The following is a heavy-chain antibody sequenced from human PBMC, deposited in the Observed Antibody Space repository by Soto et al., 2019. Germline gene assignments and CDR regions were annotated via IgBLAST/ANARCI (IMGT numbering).Heavy chain of an antibody. D-gene: IGHD3-16*01. CDR2: MNPNSANT. CDR3: AREGVRGMGV. CDR1: GYTFTSYD. V-gene: IGHV1-8*01. Sequence: QVQLVQSGAEVKKPGASVKVSCKASGYTFTSYDINWVRQATGQGLEWMGWMNPNSANTGYAQKFMGRVTMTRNTSISTAYMVMSSLRSENTGVYYCAREGVRGMGVWGQGPTVTVSS. J-gene: IGHJ6*02.